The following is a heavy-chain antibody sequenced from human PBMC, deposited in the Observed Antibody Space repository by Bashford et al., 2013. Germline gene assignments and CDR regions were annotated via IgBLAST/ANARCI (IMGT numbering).Heavy chain of an antibody. CDR3: ARDGPVVGVWNAFDV. D-gene: IGHD1-26*01. Sequence: ASVKVSCKASAYTFTGYYMHWVRQAPGQGLEWMGWINANSGDTKYAEKFQGRVTMTRDTSISTAYMELSSLRSDDTAVYFCARDGPVVGVWNAFDVWGQGTVVTVSS. V-gene: IGHV1-2*02. CDR1: AYTFTGYY. J-gene: IGHJ3*01. CDR2: INANSGDT.